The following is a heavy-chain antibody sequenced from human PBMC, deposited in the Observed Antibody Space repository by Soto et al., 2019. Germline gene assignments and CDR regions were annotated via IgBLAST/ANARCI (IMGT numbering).Heavy chain of an antibody. J-gene: IGHJ4*02. Sequence: EVQLLESGGGLVQPGGSLRLSCAASGFTFSSYAMSWVRQAPGKGLEWVSAISGSGGSTYYADSVKGRFTISRDNCKITLYLQLNSLRAVDAAVYYCARRSSGGYFDYWGQGTLVRVSS. V-gene: IGHV3-23*01. CDR1: GFTFSSYA. CDR3: ARRSSGGYFDY. CDR2: ISGSGGST. D-gene: IGHD6-19*01.